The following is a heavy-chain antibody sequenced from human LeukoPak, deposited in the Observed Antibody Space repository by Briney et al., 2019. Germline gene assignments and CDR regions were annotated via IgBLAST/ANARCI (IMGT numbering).Heavy chain of an antibody. Sequence: ASVKVSCKASGGTFSSYAISWVRQAPGQGLEWMGGIIPIFGTANYAQKFQGRVTITADESTSTAYMELSSLRSEDTAVYYCARRPAAMRLSWFDPWGQGTLVTVSS. D-gene: IGHD2-2*01. CDR2: IIPIFGTA. CDR1: GGTFSSYA. CDR3: ARRPAAMRLSWFDP. J-gene: IGHJ5*02. V-gene: IGHV1-69*01.